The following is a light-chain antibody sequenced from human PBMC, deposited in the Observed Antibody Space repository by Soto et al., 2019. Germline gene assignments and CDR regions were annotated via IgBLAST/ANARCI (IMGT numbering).Light chain of an antibody. CDR3: ATWDDSLNGVV. J-gene: IGLJ3*02. V-gene: IGLV1-44*01. Sequence: QSALTQAPSASGTPGQRVTISCSGSSSNIGSNTVNWYQQVPGTAPKLLIYTNNQRPSGVPDRFSGSNSGTSASLAISGLQSEDEADYYSATWDDSLNGVVFGGGTKLTVL. CDR1: SSNIGSNT. CDR2: TNN.